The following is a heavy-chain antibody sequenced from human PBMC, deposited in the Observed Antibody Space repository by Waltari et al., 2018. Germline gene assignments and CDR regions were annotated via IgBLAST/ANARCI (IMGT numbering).Heavy chain of an antibody. V-gene: IGHV4-59*01. CDR3: AVGKVGYYYYIDV. CDR1: GGSISSYY. D-gene: IGHD1-26*01. CDR2: IYYSGGT. J-gene: IGHJ6*03. Sequence: QVQLQESGPGLVKPSETLSLTCTVTGGSISSYYWSWIRQPPGKGLEWSGYIYYSGGTNHNPPLYTPVTLSVDTSKNQFSLQLSSVTAADTAVYYCAVGKVGYYYYIDVWGKGTSVTVSS.